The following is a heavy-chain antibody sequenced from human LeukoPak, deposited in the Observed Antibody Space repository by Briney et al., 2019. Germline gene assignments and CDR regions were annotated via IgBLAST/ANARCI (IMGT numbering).Heavy chain of an antibody. D-gene: IGHD3-22*01. CDR2: IYHSGST. V-gene: IGHV4-38-2*02. J-gene: IGHJ4*02. CDR1: GYSISSGYY. CDR3: ARDTSGYYSPFGY. Sequence: PSETLSLTCAVSGYSISSGYYWGWIRQPPGKGLEWIGSIYHSGSTYYNPSLKGRVTISVDTSKNQFSLKLSSVTAADTAVYYCARDTSGYYSPFGYWGQGTLVTVSS.